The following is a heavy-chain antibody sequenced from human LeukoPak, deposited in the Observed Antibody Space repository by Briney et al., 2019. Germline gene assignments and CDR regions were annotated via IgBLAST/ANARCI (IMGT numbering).Heavy chain of an antibody. J-gene: IGHJ4*02. CDR3: ARFGYTSSGYSNFDY. CDR1: GYSFTSYW. Sequence: KVSCKGSGYSFTSYWIGWVRQMPGKGLEWMGIIYPGDSDTRYGPSFQGQVTISADKSISTAYLQWSSLKASDTAMYYCARFGYTSSGYSNFDYWGQGTLVTVSS. D-gene: IGHD3-22*01. CDR2: IYPGDSDT. V-gene: IGHV5-51*01.